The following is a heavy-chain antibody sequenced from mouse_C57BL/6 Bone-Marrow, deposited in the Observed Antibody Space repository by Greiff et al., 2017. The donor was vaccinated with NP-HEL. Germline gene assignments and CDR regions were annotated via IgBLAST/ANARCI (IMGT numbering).Heavy chain of an antibody. J-gene: IGHJ2*01. Sequence: QFQLQPPGPELVQPWASVPLSCKASVYTFPSSWLHWLKQRPGRGLEWIGRIDPYSGGTKYNEKFKSKATLTVDKPSSTAYMQLSSLTSEDSAVYYCARLTVYYFDYWGQGTTLTVSS. D-gene: IGHD1-1*01. CDR2: IDPYSGGT. CDR1: VYTFPSSW. CDR3: ARLTVYYFDY. V-gene: IGHV1-72*01.